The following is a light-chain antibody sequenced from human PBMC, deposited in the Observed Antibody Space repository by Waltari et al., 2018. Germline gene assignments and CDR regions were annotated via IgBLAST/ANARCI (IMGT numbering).Light chain of an antibody. J-gene: IGKJ3*01. Sequence: DIVMTQSPDSLAVSLGERATIRCKPSQTVLYSSNNKNYLAWYQQKTGQPPRLLLYWASTRDSGVPARFSGSGSGTDFTLTISSMQAEDAAVYYCQQYFDSPLTFGPGTRVEI. CDR2: WAS. V-gene: IGKV4-1*01. CDR1: QTVLYSSNNKNY. CDR3: QQYFDSPLT.